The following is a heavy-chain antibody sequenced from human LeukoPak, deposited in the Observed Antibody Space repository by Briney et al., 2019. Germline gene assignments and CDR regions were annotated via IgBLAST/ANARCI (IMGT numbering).Heavy chain of an antibody. CDR1: GGSISSGGYS. CDR3: AKGRIVGFDYSYYGIDV. D-gene: IGHD3-22*01. J-gene: IGHJ6*02. Sequence: SQTLSLTCAVSGGSISSGGYSWSWIRQPPGKGLEWIGYIYHSGSTYYNPSLKSRVTISVDRSKNQFSLKLSSVTAADTAVYYCAKGRIVGFDYSYYGIDVWGQGTTVTVSS. V-gene: IGHV4-30-2*01. CDR2: IYHSGST.